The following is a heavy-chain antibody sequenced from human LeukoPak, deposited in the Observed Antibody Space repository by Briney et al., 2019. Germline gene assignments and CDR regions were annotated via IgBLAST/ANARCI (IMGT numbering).Heavy chain of an antibody. J-gene: IGHJ4*02. CDR3: ARSRQYSGYDFGY. V-gene: IGHV1-69*05. D-gene: IGHD5-12*01. Sequence: GASVKVSCKASGGTFSSYAISWVRQAPGQGLEWMGGIIPIFGTANYAQKFQGRVTITTDESTSTAYMELSSLRSEDTAVYYCARSRQYSGYDFGYWGQGTLVTVSS. CDR1: GGTFSSYA. CDR2: IIPIFGTA.